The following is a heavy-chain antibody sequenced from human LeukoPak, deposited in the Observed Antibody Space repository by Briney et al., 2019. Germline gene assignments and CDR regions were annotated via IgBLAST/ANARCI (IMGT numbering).Heavy chain of an antibody. D-gene: IGHD2-2*02. Sequence: GGSLRLSCAASGFTFSSYGMHWVRQAPGKGLEWVAVIWYDGSNKYYADSVKGRFTISRDNSKNTLYLQMNSLRAEDTAVYYCARDLCSSTSCYIDYWGQGTPVTVSS. CDR2: IWYDGSNK. J-gene: IGHJ4*02. CDR3: ARDLCSSTSCYIDY. V-gene: IGHV3-33*01. CDR1: GFTFSSYG.